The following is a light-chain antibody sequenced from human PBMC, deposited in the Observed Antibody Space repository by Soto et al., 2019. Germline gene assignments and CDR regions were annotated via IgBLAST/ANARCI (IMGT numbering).Light chain of an antibody. J-gene: IGLJ3*02. Sequence: QSALTQPASVSGSPGQSITLSCTGTSSDVGGYNYVSWYQQHPGKAPKLMIYEVSNRPSGVSYRFSGSKSGNTASLTISGLQAEDEADYYCSSYTSTNTWVFGGGTQLTVL. CDR2: EVS. V-gene: IGLV2-14*01. CDR1: SSDVGGYNY. CDR3: SSYTSTNTWV.